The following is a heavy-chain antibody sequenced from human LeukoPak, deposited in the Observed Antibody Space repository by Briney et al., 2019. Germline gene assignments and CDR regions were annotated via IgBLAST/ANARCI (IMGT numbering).Heavy chain of an antibody. CDR3: AKDLENRCFDY. D-gene: IGHD1/OR15-1a*01. J-gene: IGHJ4*02. CDR1: GFTFSSYE. V-gene: IGHV3-48*03. CDR2: ICSSGSNI. Sequence: GASLRLSCAASGFTFSSYEMNWVRQAPGKGLEWVSFICSSGSNIYYADSVKGRFTISRDNAKNSLSLQMNSLRAEDTAVYYCAKDLENRCFDYWGQGTLVT.